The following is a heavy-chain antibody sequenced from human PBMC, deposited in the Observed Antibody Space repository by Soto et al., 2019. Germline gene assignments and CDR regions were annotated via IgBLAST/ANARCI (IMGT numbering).Heavy chain of an antibody. Sequence: SETLSLTCAVSGGSISSSNWWNWVRQLPGKGLEWIGEIYHGGSTNYNPSLKSRVTISVDRSKNQFSLKLSSVTAADTAVYYCARAGSNRASDYWGQGTLVTVSS. V-gene: IGHV4-4*02. CDR2: IYHGGST. J-gene: IGHJ4*02. CDR3: ARAGSNRASDY. D-gene: IGHD3-10*01. CDR1: GGSISSSNW.